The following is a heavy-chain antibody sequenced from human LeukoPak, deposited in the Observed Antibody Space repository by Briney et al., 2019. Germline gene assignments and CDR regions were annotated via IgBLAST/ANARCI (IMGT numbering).Heavy chain of an antibody. D-gene: IGHD2-15*01. V-gene: IGHV3-30*18. Sequence: GGSLRLSCAASGFSFSSYGMHWVRQAPGKGLEWVAVISYDGSKEYYADSVKGRFTISRDNSRNTLYLQLGSLRAEDTAVYYCAKGQRSCGGGRCELFDSWGQGTLVTVSS. J-gene: IGHJ4*02. CDR3: AKGQRSCGGGRCELFDS. CDR2: ISYDGSKE. CDR1: GFSFSSYG.